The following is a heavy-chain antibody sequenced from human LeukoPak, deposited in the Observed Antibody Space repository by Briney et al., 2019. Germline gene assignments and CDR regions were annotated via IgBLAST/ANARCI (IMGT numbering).Heavy chain of an antibody. J-gene: IGHJ4*02. Sequence: PGGSLRLSCAASGFTFSTYGVYWVRQAPGKGLEWVSVIYSGGSTYYADSVKGRFTISRDNSKNTLYLQMNSLRAEDTAVYYCARSFYYGDYVDYWGQGTLVTVSS. CDR3: ARSFYYGDYVDY. D-gene: IGHD4-17*01. CDR2: IYSGGST. V-gene: IGHV3-66*01. CDR1: GFTFSTYG.